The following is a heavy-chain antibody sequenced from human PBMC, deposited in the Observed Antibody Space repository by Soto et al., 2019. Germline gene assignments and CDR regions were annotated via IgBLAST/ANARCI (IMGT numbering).Heavy chain of an antibody. CDR3: ARRGPGAYFYSGYADNGFDP. Sequence: SETLSLTCTVSGGSISSSSYYWGWIRQPPGKGLEWIGSIYYSGSTYYNPSLKSRVNISVDTSKNQFSLKLNSVNAADTAVYYCARRGPGAYFYSGYADNGFDPWVQGTLVTVS. J-gene: IGHJ5*02. D-gene: IGHD5-12*01. CDR1: GGSISSSSYY. CDR2: IYYSGST. V-gene: IGHV4-39*01.